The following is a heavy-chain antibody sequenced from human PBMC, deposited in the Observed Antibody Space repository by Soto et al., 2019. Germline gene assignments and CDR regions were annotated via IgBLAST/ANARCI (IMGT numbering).Heavy chain of an antibody. D-gene: IGHD6-13*01. CDR2: TSAYNGXX. J-gene: IGHJ4*02. CDR3: VKRHYSWYKTDY. Sequence: LTSYGVSWVRQAPGQGLEWMGWTSAYNGXXXXXXXXXXXXXXXXXXXXXTAHMELRSMRSDETAVYYCVKRHYSWYKTDYWGQGTLVTVSS. CDR1: LTSYG. V-gene: IGHV1-18*01.